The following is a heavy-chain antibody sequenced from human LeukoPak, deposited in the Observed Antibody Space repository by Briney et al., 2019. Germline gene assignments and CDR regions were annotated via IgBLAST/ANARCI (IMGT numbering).Heavy chain of an antibody. V-gene: IGHV1-8*01. CDR2: MNPKSGNT. J-gene: IGHJ4*02. D-gene: IGHD3-9*01. Sequence: GASVKVSCKASGYTFTSYDINWVRQATGQGLEWMGWMNPKSGNTGYAQKFQGRVTMTRNTSISTAYMELSSLRSEDTAVYYCARVSYYDILTGYYTPFDYWGQGTLVTVSS. CDR3: ARVSYYDILTGYYTPFDY. CDR1: GYTFTSYD.